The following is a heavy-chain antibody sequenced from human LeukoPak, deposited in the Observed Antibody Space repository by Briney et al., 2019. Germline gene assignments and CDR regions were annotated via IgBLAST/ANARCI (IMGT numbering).Heavy chain of an antibody. Sequence: ASAKVSCKASGYTFTGYYMHWVRQAPGQGLEWMGWINPNSGGTNYAQKFQGRVTMTRDTSISTAYTELSRLRSDDTAVYYCARELGSITMIVVSHHFDYWGQGTLVTVSS. D-gene: IGHD3-22*01. CDR3: ARELGSITMIVVSHHFDY. V-gene: IGHV1-2*02. J-gene: IGHJ4*02. CDR1: GYTFTGYY. CDR2: INPNSGGT.